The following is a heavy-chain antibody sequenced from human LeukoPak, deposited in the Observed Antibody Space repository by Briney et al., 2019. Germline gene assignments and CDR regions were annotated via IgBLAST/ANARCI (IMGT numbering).Heavy chain of an antibody. V-gene: IGHV3-33*01. J-gene: IGHJ6*02. CDR2: IYYDGSNK. D-gene: IGHD3-22*01. Sequence: GGSLRLSCAASGFIFSSYGMHWVRQAPGKGLEWVAVIYYDGSNKYYADSVRGRFTISRDNSKNTLLLQMSSLRAEDTAVYYCARDTFYSSGVYGLDVWGQGTTVTVSS. CDR1: GFIFSSYG. CDR3: ARDTFYSSGVYGLDV.